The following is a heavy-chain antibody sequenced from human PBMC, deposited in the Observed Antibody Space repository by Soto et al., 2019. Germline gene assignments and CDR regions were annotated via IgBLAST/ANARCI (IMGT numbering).Heavy chain of an antibody. D-gene: IGHD3-10*01. V-gene: IGHV4-31*03. Sequence: QVQLQESGPGLVKPSQTLSLTCSVSGGSISSGGYYWNWIRQHPGKGLEWIGYIYYSGSTYYNPSLQSRVTISVDTSKNQFSLNLSSVTAADTAVYYCARETRGYGSGSLGFDYWGQGTLVTVSS. CDR2: IYYSGST. CDR1: GGSISSGGYY. J-gene: IGHJ4*02. CDR3: ARETRGYGSGSLGFDY.